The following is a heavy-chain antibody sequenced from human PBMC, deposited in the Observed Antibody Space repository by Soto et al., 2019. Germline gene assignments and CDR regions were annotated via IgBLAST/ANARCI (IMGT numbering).Heavy chain of an antibody. J-gene: IGHJ4*02. CDR2: VRKEANSYTT. CDR1: GFTFRDDY. CDR3: ARGMDGTVGLFDY. Sequence: EVQLVESGGSLVQPGGSLRLSCAASGFTFRDDYMDWVRQAPGKGLEWVGHVRKEANSYTTEYAASVKGRFTISRDDSTNSQYLPMNSLKTEDTAVYYCARGMDGTVGLFDYWGQGTLVTVSS. V-gene: IGHV3-72*01. D-gene: IGHD6-19*01.